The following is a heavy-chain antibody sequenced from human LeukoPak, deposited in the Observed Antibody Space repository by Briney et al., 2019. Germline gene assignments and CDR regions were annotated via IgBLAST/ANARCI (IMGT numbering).Heavy chain of an antibody. CDR2: ISSSSSYI. Sequence: GRSLRLSCAASGFTFSSYSMNWVRQAPGKGLEWVSSISSSSSYIYYADSVKGRFTISRDNAKNSLYLQMNSLRAEDTAVYYCARSEPQEKYSSGWYGGYYFDYWGQGTLVTVSS. CDR1: GFTFSSYS. D-gene: IGHD6-19*01. J-gene: IGHJ4*02. CDR3: ARSEPQEKYSSGWYGGYYFDY. V-gene: IGHV3-21*01.